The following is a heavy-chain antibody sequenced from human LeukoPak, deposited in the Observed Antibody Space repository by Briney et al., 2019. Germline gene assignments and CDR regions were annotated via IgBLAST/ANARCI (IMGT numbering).Heavy chain of an antibody. V-gene: IGHV4-4*09. D-gene: IGHD6-19*01. CDR2: IYHSGNT. Sequence: PSETLSLTCTVSGGSISSYYWSWIRQPPGKGLEWIGYIYHSGNTNYSPSLESRVTMSVDESKNQFSLRVHFVSAADTAVYYCASTRRAAVAGRFDSWGQGTLVTVSS. CDR3: ASTRRAAVAGRFDS. CDR1: GGSISSYY. J-gene: IGHJ4*02.